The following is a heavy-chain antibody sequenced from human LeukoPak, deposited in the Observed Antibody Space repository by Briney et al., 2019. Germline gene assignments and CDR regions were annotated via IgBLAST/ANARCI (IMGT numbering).Heavy chain of an antibody. V-gene: IGHV4-59*01. D-gene: IGHD6-13*01. J-gene: IGHJ4*02. CDR2: FFYTGNT. CDR1: GGSITSYS. CDR3: ARRIAIYSYYFDY. Sequence: SETLSLTCTVSGGSITSYSWTWIRQSPGKGLEWIGSFFYTGNTNYNPSLESRATISVDTSKNQFSLRLSSVTAADTAVYYCARRIAIYSYYFDYWGQGTLVTVSS.